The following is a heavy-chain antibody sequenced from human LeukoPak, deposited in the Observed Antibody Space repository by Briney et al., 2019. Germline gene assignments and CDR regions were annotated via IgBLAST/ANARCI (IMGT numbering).Heavy chain of an antibody. V-gene: IGHV4-39*07. CDR2: FEYGGST. D-gene: IGHD5-12*01. J-gene: IGHJ5*02. CDR1: GGSISSSSYY. Sequence: SETLSLTCIVSGGSISSSSYYWGWIRQAPGKGLEWIGSFEYGGSTYYNPSLKSRVTISVDTSKNQFSLKLSSVTAADTAVYYCARDRGHLGSGYDFWFDPWGQGTLVTVSS. CDR3: ARDRGHLGSGYDFWFDP.